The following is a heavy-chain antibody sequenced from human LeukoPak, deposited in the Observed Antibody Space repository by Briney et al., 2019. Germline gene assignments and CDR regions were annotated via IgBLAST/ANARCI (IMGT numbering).Heavy chain of an antibody. J-gene: IGHJ3*01. Sequence: QPGGSLRLSCAASGFTFSNYAMSCVRQAPGKGLEWVSAVSGSSGLTYYADSAKGRFTISRDNSKNTLSLQMNNLRAEDTAVYYCAKSTTYYNDAFDFWGQGTMVTVSS. D-gene: IGHD2-2*01. CDR1: GFTFSNYA. CDR2: VSGSSGLT. CDR3: AKSTTYYNDAFDF. V-gene: IGHV3-23*01.